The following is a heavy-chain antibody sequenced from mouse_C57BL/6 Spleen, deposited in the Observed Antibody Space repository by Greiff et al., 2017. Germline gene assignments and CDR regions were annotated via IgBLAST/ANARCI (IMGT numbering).Heavy chain of an antibody. Sequence: QVQLKQSGAELAKPGASVKLSCKASGYTFTSYWMHWVKQRPGQGLEWIGYINPSSGYTKYNQKFKDKATLTADKASSTAYMQLSSLTSEDSAVXYCAGTTDFDYWGQGTSLTVSS. V-gene: IGHV1-7*01. CDR3: AGTTDFDY. CDR1: GYTFTSYW. D-gene: IGHD1-1*01. CDR2: INPSSGYT. J-gene: IGHJ2*02.